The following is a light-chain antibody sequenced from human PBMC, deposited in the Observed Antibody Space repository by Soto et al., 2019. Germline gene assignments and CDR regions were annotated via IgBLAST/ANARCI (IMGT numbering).Light chain of an antibody. Sequence: DIQMTQSPSSLSASVGDRVTITCRASQAIRNDLPWYQQKPGRAPKRLIYGSSSLQSGVPSRFSGRGSGTEFTLTISSLQPEDFATYYCLQHNVFPRTFGQGPKVEIK. J-gene: IGKJ1*01. V-gene: IGKV1-17*01. CDR1: QAIRND. CDR3: LQHNVFPRT. CDR2: GSS.